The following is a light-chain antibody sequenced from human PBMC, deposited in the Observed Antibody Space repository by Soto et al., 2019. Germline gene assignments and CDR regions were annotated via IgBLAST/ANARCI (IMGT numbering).Light chain of an antibody. V-gene: IGLV2-14*01. CDR1: SSDVGGYNY. Sequence: QSALTQPASVSGSPGQSIAISCTGTSSDVGGYNYVSWYQQHPGKAPKLMIFEVSYRPSGVSNRFSGSKSGNTASLTISGLQAEDEADYYCSSYTTRNTVLFGGGTKLTVL. CDR2: EVS. CDR3: SSYTTRNTVL. J-gene: IGLJ2*01.